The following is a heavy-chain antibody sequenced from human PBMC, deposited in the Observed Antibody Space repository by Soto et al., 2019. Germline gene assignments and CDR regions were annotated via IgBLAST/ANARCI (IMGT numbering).Heavy chain of an antibody. Sequence: ESVGGVVPPGRSLRLSCAASGFTFNNYAMHWVRQAPGKGLERVAVISNDGSNEYYPDSVKGRFTISRDNSKNTLYLEMNSLRAEDTAVYHCARDSRSSGKGAFDIWGQGTMVTVSS. CDR3: ARDSRSSGKGAFDI. D-gene: IGHD3-10*01. CDR2: ISNDGSNE. CDR1: GFTFNNYA. V-gene: IGHV3-30*03. J-gene: IGHJ3*02.